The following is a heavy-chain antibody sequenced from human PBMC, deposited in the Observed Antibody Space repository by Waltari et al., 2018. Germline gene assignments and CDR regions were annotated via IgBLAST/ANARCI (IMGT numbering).Heavy chain of an antibody. CDR3: ARAGGYVGFVWFDP. Sequence: EVQLVESGGGLVQPGGSLRLSCAASGFTFRSYEMNWVRQAPGKGLEWVSYISSSGSTIYYADSVKGRFTISRDNAKNSLYLQMNSLRAEDTAVYYCARAGGYVGFVWFDPWGQGTLVTVSS. D-gene: IGHD5-12*01. J-gene: IGHJ5*02. CDR2: ISSSGSTI. CDR1: GFTFRSYE. V-gene: IGHV3-48*03.